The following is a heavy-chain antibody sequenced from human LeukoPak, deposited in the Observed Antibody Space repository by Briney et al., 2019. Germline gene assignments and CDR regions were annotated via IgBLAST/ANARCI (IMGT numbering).Heavy chain of an antibody. D-gene: IGHD5-18*01. J-gene: IGHJ4*02. V-gene: IGHV3-9*01. CDR1: GFTFDDYA. Sequence: GRSLRLSCAASGFTFDDYAMHWVRQAPGKGLEWVSGISWNSGSIGYADSVKGRFTISRDNAKNSLYLQMNSLRAGDTALYYCAKVGTVMANTEYYFDYWGQGTLVTVSS. CDR2: ISWNSGSI. CDR3: AKVGTVMANTEYYFDY.